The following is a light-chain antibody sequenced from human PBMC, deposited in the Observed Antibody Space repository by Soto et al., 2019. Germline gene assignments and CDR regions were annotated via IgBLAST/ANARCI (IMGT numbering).Light chain of an antibody. V-gene: IGKV3D-15*01. CDR1: HSVNSH. CDR3: QLRASPSIP. Sequence: ERGRTQSPTTLSVTPGERVTLSCRTSHSVNSHVAWYQQKPGQAPRLLIYGASSRATGIPDRFSGSGSGTDFTLTISSLQPEDFATYCCQLRASPSIPFAEVTRLDI. J-gene: IGKJ5*01. CDR2: GAS.